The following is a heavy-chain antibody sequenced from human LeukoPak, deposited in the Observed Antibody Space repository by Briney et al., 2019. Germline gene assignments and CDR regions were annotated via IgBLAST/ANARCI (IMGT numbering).Heavy chain of an antibody. V-gene: IGHV4-59*01. CDR2: IYYSGST. CDR3: ARGGRLETTVLTYFDH. J-gene: IGHJ4*02. D-gene: IGHD1-1*01. Sequence: PSETLSLTCTVSGGSIGSYYWSWIRQPPGKGLEWIGYIYYSGSTNYNPSLKSRVTISVDTSKNQFSLKLSSVTAADTAVYFCARGGRLETTVLTYFDHWGQGTLVTVYS. CDR1: GGSIGSYY.